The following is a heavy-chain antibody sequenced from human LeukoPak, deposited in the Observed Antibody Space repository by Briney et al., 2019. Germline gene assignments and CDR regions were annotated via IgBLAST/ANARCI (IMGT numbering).Heavy chain of an antibody. D-gene: IGHD3-9*01. CDR2: IWYDGSNK. J-gene: IGHJ4*02. CDR3: ARGYQLRYFDWLPGPFGY. CDR1: GSTFSSYG. Sequence: GGSLRLSCAASGSTFSSYGMHWVRQAPGKGLEWVAVIWYDGSNKYYADSVKGRFTISRDNSKNTLYLQMNSLRAEDTAVYYCARGYQLRYFDWLPGPFGYWGQGTLVTVSS. V-gene: IGHV3-33*01.